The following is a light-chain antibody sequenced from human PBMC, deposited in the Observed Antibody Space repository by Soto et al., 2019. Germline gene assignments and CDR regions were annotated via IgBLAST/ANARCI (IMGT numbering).Light chain of an antibody. CDR2: ASF. CDR3: QQSYSNPYT. V-gene: IGKV1-39*01. Sequence: DIQMTQSPSSLSVSVGDRVTITCRASQSISSYLNWYQQKPGKAPKLLIYASFNLQSGVPSSFSGSGFGTDFTRIISSLETEDFETYYGQQSYSNPYTFGQWTKLEIK. J-gene: IGKJ2*01. CDR1: QSISSY.